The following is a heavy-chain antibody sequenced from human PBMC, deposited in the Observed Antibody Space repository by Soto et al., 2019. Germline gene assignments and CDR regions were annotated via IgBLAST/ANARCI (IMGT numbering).Heavy chain of an antibody. Sequence: EVQLVESGGGLVKPGGSLRLSCAASGFTFSSYSMNWVRQAPGKGLEWVSSISSSSSYIYYADSVKGRFTISRDNAKNSLYLQMNSLRAEDTAVYSCARHIDRATCSLWGQGTLVTVSS. J-gene: IGHJ4*02. CDR3: ARHIDRATCSL. CDR1: GFTFSSYS. V-gene: IGHV3-21*01. CDR2: ISSSSSYI. D-gene: IGHD5-12*01.